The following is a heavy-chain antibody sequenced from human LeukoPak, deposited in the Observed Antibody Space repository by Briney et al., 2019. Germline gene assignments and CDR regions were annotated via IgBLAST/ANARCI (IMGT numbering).Heavy chain of an antibody. J-gene: IGHJ5*02. Sequence: GGSLRLSCAASGFTFSSYAMSWVRQAPGKGLEWVSAISGSGGSTYYADSVKGRFTISRDTSKNTLYLQMNSLRAEDTAVYYCARVLREWLLFGWFDPWGQGTLVTVSS. CDR3: ARVLREWLLFGWFDP. CDR2: ISGSGGST. V-gene: IGHV3-23*01. CDR1: GFTFSSYA. D-gene: IGHD3-3*01.